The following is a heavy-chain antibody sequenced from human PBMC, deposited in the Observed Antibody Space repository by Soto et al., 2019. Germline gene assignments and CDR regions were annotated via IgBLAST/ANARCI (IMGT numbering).Heavy chain of an antibody. V-gene: IGHV4-39*01. D-gene: IGHD6-6*01. CDR2: IYYSGST. CDR3: ARISVSSSAGMDV. J-gene: IGHJ6*02. Sequence: SETLSLTCTVSGGSISSSSYYWGCIRQPPGKGLEWIGSIYYSGSTYYNPSLKSRVTISVDTSKNQFSLKLSSVTAADTAVYYCARISVSSSAGMDVWGQGTTVTVSS. CDR1: GGSISSSSYY.